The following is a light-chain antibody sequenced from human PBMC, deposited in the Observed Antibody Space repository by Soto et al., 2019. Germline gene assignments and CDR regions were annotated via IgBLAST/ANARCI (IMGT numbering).Light chain of an antibody. Sequence: DIVMTQSPDSLAVSLGERATINCKSSQSVLYSSNNKNYLAWYQQKPGQPPKLLIYWASTRESGVPDRFSGSGSGTDFPLTISSLQAEDVAVYDCRQYSRTPITCGHGTRVEIK. CDR1: QSVLYSSNNKNY. V-gene: IGKV4-1*01. CDR3: RQYSRTPIT. CDR2: WAS. J-gene: IGKJ5*01.